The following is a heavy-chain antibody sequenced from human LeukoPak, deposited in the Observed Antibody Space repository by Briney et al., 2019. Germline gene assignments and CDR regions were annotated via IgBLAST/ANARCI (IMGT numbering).Heavy chain of an antibody. Sequence: GGALRLSCAASGFTFSNAWMSWVRQAPGKGLEWVGRIKSKTDGGTTDYAAPVKGRFTISRDDSKNTLYLQMNSLKTEDTAVYYCTMSSVVPGAFDIWGQGTMVTVSS. V-gene: IGHV3-15*01. CDR3: TMSSVVPGAFDI. CDR1: GFTFSNAW. CDR2: IKSKTDGGTT. J-gene: IGHJ3*02. D-gene: IGHD4-23*01.